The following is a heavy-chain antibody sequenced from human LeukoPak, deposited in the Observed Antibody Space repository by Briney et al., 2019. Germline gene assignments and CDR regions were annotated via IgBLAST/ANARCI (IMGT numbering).Heavy chain of an antibody. J-gene: IGHJ4*02. CDR2: ISSSGSTI. CDR1: GFTFSSYE. V-gene: IGHV3-48*03. Sequence: GGSLRLSCAASGFTFSSYEMNWVRQAPGKGLEWVSYISSSGSTIHYADSVKGRFTISRDNAKNSLYLQMNSLRVEDTALYYCARRAPSHDFDDWGQGTLVTVSS. CDR3: ARRAPSHDFDD.